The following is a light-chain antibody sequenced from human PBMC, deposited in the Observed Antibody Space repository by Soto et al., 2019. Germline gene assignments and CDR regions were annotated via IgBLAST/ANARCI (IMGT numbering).Light chain of an antibody. J-gene: IGLJ2*01. CDR3: GTWDSSLSVVV. Sequence: QSVLAQPPSVSAAPGQKVTISCYGSSSNIGNNYVSWYQQLPVTAPKLLIYDNNKRPSGIPDRFSGSKSGTSATLGITGLQTGDEADYYCGTWDSSLSVVVFGGGTQLTVL. CDR1: SSNIGNNY. CDR2: DNN. V-gene: IGLV1-51*01.